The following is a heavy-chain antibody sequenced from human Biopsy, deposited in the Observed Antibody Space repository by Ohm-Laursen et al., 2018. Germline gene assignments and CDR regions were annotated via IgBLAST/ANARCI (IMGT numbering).Heavy chain of an antibody. CDR2: ISETSSHI. Sequence: SLRLSCAASGFIVSSYDMNWVRQAPGKGLEWISYISETSSHIYDADSVGGRFTVARDIAKNSLYLQLNSLRVEDTAVYYCARDSSRRAREGGMDVWGQGTTVTVSS. CDR3: ARDSSRRAREGGMDV. CDR1: GFIVSSYD. J-gene: IGHJ6*02. V-gene: IGHV3-21*01. D-gene: IGHD6-6*01.